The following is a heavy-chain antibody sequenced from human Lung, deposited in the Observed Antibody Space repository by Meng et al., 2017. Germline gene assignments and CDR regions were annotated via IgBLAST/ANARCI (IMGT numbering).Heavy chain of an antibody. CDR2: INHSGST. D-gene: IGHD4-11*01. Sequence: QVQLPQWGAVMLKATESVSLLFVGAGGSFSDYYWSCIRQPPGKGLEWIGDINHSGSTNYNPSLESRATISVDTSQNNLSLKLSSVTAADSAVYYCARGPTTMAHDFDYWGQGTLVTVSS. CDR3: ARGPTTMAHDFDY. CDR1: GGSFSDYY. J-gene: IGHJ4*02. V-gene: IGHV4-34*01.